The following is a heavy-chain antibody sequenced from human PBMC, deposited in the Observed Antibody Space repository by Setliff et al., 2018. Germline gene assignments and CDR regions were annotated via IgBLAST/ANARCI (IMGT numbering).Heavy chain of an antibody. D-gene: IGHD6-19*01. CDR3: ARGPSGWSSATSRYNFYMDV. CDR1: GGTFSNSA. CDR2: IIPIRGAA. Sequence: SVKVSCKAFGGTFSNSAINWVRQAPGQGLEWMGGIIPIRGAADYAQKFQGKVIITADGSTSTAYMELTSLRSDDAAVYYCARGPSGWSSATSRYNFYMDVWGKGTTVTVSS. J-gene: IGHJ6*03. V-gene: IGHV1-69*13.